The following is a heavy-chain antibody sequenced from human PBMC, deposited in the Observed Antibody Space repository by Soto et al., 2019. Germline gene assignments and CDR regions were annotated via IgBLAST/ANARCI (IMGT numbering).Heavy chain of an antibody. Sequence: QVQLVQSGAEVKKTGASVKVSCKASGYTFTSYGLSWVRQAPGQGHEWMGWISGYNGDINYAPKLQRRVTITRDTSTSTAYMDLRSLRSDDTAIYYCARGSPFHNWGQGTLITVSS. CDR3: ARGSPFHN. J-gene: IGHJ4*02. CDR1: GYTFTSYG. CDR2: ISGYNGDI. V-gene: IGHV1-18*01.